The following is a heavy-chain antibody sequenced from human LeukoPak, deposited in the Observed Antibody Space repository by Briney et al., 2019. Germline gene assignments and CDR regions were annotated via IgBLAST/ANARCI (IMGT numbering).Heavy chain of an antibody. CDR2: MNPNSGNT. CDR3: ARGFTYDFWSGNWFDP. J-gene: IGHJ5*02. Sequence: ASVKVSCKASGYTFTSYDINWVRQATGQGLEWMGWMNPNSGNTGYAQKFQGRVTMTRNTSISTAYMELSSLRSEDTAVYYCARGFTYDFWSGNWFDPWSQGTLVTVSS. D-gene: IGHD3-3*01. CDR1: GYTFTSYD. V-gene: IGHV1-8*01.